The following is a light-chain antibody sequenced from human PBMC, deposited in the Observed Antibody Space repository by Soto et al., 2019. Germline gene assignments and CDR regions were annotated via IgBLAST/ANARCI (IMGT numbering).Light chain of an antibody. CDR1: SSDVGGYNY. V-gene: IGLV2-14*01. CDR3: SSYTSSSTLNVV. CDR2: DVC. J-gene: IGLJ2*01. Sequence: QSALTQPASVSGSPGQSITISCTGTSSDVGGYNYVSWYQQHPGKAPKLMIYDVCNRPSGVSNRFSGSKSGNTASLTISGLQAEDEADYYCSSYTSSSTLNVVFGGGTKLTVL.